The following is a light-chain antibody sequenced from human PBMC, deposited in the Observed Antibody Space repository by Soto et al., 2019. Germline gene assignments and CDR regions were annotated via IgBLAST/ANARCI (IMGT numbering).Light chain of an antibody. Sequence: ETLFAASPGTLYFSPSEIATVSFMSSQSVGTSHVAWYQQRRGLPPRLLIYGASNRATGIPDRFSGSGSGADFTLTIRRLEPEDFAVYFCQQYGNSPPGTFGQGTRLENK. CDR1: QSVGTSH. CDR3: QQYGNSPPGT. V-gene: IGKV3-20*01. CDR2: GAS. J-gene: IGKJ5*01.